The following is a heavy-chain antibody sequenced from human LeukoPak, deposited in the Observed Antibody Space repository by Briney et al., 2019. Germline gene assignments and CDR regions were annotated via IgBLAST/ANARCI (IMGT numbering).Heavy chain of an antibody. J-gene: IGHJ4*02. Sequence: GGSLRLSCAASGFTFSSYCMSWVRQAPGKGLEWVANIKQDGSEKYYVDSVKGRFTISRDNAKNSLYLQMNSLRAEDTAVYSCARVEDYDILTGFDYWGQGTLVTVSS. D-gene: IGHD3-9*01. CDR1: GFTFSSYC. CDR2: IKQDGSEK. CDR3: ARVEDYDILTGFDY. V-gene: IGHV3-7*01.